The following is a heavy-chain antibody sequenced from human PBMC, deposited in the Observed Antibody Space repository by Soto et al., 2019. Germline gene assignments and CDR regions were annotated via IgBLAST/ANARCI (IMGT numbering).Heavy chain of an antibody. Sequence: ASVKVSCKASGYTFTSYGICWVRQAPGQGLEWMGWISAYNGNTNYAQKLQGRVTMTTHTSTSTAYMELRSLRSDDTAVYYCAREPDYMYSSSSNDYWGQGTLVTVSS. J-gene: IGHJ4*02. V-gene: IGHV1-18*01. CDR1: GYTFTSYG. CDR3: AREPDYMYSSSSNDY. D-gene: IGHD6-6*01. CDR2: ISAYNGNT.